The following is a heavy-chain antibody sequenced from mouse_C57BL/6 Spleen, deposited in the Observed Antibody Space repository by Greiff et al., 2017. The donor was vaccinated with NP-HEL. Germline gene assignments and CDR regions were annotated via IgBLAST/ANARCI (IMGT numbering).Heavy chain of an antibody. CDR2: IDPSDSET. J-gene: IGHJ4*01. CDR3: ARGQGLYYDYSYAMDY. CDR1: GYTFTSYW. V-gene: IGHV1-52*01. D-gene: IGHD2-4*01. Sequence: VQLQQPGAELVRPGSSVKLSCKASGYTFTSYWMHWVKQRPIQGLEWIGNIDPSDSETHYNQKFKDKATLTVDKSSSTAYMQLSSLTSEDSAVYYCARGQGLYYDYSYAMDYWGQGTSVTVSS.